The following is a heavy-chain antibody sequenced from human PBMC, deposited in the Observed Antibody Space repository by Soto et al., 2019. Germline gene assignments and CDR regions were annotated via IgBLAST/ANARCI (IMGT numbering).Heavy chain of an antibody. V-gene: IGHV3-23*01. D-gene: IGHD6-19*01. Sequence: EVQLLESGGGLVQPGGSLRLSCTASGFIFSTYAMTWVRQAPGKGLEWVSTISAGSTDTYYADSVKGRFTISRDYSNNTLNLQMNSLRAEDTAVDYCAKEGEVVGVAASRRHCDYWGQGTLVTVSS. CDR2: ISAGSTDT. CDR1: GFIFSTYA. J-gene: IGHJ4*02. CDR3: AKEGEVVGVAASRRHCDY.